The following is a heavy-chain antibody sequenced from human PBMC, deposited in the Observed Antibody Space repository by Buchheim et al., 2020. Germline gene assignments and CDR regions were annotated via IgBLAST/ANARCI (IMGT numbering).Heavy chain of an antibody. CDR2: LYHSGTT. J-gene: IGHJ4*02. CDR1: GGSVSSSFW. Sequence: QVQLQESGPGLVKPSGTLSLTCAVSGGSVSSSFWWSWVRQPPGKGLECIGELYHSGTTNYNPSLESRVTISLDKSNNQISLRLTSVTAADTAVYYCARGLGAGDYWGQGTL. CDR3: ARGLGAGDY. V-gene: IGHV4-4*02. D-gene: IGHD1-26*01.